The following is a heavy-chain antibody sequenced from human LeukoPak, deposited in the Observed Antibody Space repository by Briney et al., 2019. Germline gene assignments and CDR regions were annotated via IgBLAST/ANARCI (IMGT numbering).Heavy chain of an antibody. J-gene: IGHJ6*03. V-gene: IGHV4-59*01. CDR1: GGSLSSYY. CDR3: ARSYNYYYMDV. Sequence: PSETLSLTCTVSGGSLSSYYWSWIRHPPRKGLEWIGYIYYSGSTNYNPSLKSRVTISVDTSKNQFALKLSSVTAADTAVYYCARSYNYYYMDVWGKGTTVTVSS. CDR2: IYYSGST.